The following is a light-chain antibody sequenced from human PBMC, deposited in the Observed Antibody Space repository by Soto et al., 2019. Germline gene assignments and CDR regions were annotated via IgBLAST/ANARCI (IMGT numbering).Light chain of an antibody. Sequence: QSALTQPASVSGSPGQSITISCTGTSSDVGGYDYVSWYQQHPGKAPKLMIYDVSSRPSGVSNRFSGSKSDSTASLTISGLQAEDEADYYCNSYTSSTTLVFGGGTKLTVL. J-gene: IGLJ2*01. CDR1: SSDVGGYDY. V-gene: IGLV2-14*03. CDR3: NSYTSSTTLV. CDR2: DVS.